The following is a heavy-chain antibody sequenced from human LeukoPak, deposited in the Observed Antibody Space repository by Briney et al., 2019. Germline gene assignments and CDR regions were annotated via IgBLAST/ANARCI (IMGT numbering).Heavy chain of an antibody. Sequence: SETLSLTCTVSGASISSHYWGWIRQPPGKGLEWIGHIYYSGSTYYNPSLKSRVTVSVDRSKNQFSLELSSVSAADTAVYYCARLLVPAAGGYYFDSWGQGTLVTVSS. CDR2: IYYSGST. V-gene: IGHV4-59*11. J-gene: IGHJ4*02. D-gene: IGHD2-2*01. CDR3: ARLLVPAAGGYYFDS. CDR1: GASISSHY.